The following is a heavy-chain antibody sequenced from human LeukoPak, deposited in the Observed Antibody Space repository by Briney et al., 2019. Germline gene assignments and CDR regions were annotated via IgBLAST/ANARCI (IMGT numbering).Heavy chain of an antibody. J-gene: IGHJ4*02. Sequence: GGSLRLSCTVSGFTVSSNSMSWVRQAPGKGLEWVSFIYSDNTHYSDSVKGRFTISRDNSKNTLYLQMNSLRAEDTAVYFCARTRDYFYFDYWGQGTLVTVSS. CDR1: GFTVSSNS. D-gene: IGHD4/OR15-4a*01. V-gene: IGHV3-53*01. CDR3: ARTRDYFYFDY. CDR2: IYSDNT.